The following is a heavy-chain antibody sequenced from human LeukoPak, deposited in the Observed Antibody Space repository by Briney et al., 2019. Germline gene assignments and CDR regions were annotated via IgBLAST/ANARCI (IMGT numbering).Heavy chain of an antibody. CDR3: ARVGGTNYYYYGMDV. V-gene: IGHV4-59*01. D-gene: IGHD1-26*01. Sequence: SETLSLTCTVSGGSISSYHWSWIRQPPGKGLEWIGYIYDSGSTNYNPSLKSRVTTSIDTSKNQFSLKLSSVTAADTAIYYCARVGGTNYYYYGMDVWGQGTTVTVSS. CDR1: GGSISSYH. CDR2: IYDSGST. J-gene: IGHJ6*02.